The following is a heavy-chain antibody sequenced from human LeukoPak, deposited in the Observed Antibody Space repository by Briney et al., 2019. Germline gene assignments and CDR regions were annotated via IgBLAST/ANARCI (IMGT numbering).Heavy chain of an antibody. V-gene: IGHV1-2*02. CDR2: INPNSGGT. J-gene: IGHJ4*02. CDR3: ARDGGSTSWSVDFDY. CDR1: GYTFTGYY. Sequence: ASVKVSCKASGYTFTGYYMHWVRQAPGQGLEWMGWINPNSGGTNYAQKFQGRVTMTRDTPISTAYMELSRLRSDDTAVYYCARDGGSTSWSVDFDYWGQGTLVTVSS. D-gene: IGHD2-2*01.